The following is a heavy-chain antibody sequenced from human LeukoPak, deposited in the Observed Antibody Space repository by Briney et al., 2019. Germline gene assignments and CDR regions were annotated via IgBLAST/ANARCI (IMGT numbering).Heavy chain of an antibody. D-gene: IGHD4-11*01. V-gene: IGHV1-18*01. CDR2: ISAYNGNT. CDR1: GYTCTSYG. Sequence: ASVKVSCKASGYTCTSYGISWVRQAPGQGLEWMGWISAYNGNTNYAQKLQGRVTMTTDTSTSTAYMELRSLRSDDTAVYYCARDPRTTIDYYYYGMDVWGQGTTVTVSS. J-gene: IGHJ6*02. CDR3: ARDPRTTIDYYYYGMDV.